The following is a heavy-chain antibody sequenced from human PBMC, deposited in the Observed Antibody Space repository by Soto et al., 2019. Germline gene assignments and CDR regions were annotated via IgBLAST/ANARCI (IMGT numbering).Heavy chain of an antibody. V-gene: IGHV1-18*01. J-gene: IGHJ6*02. D-gene: IGHD6-13*01. CDR1: GYTFTSYG. CDR3: ARLGDWYSSSWWGTYYGMDV. Sequence: QVQLVQSGAEVKKPGASVKVSCKASGYTFTSYGISWVRQGPGQGLEWMGWISAYNGNTNYAQKLQGRVTMTTDTSTSTAYMELRSPRSDDTAVYYCARLGDWYSSSWWGTYYGMDVWGQGTTVTVSS. CDR2: ISAYNGNT.